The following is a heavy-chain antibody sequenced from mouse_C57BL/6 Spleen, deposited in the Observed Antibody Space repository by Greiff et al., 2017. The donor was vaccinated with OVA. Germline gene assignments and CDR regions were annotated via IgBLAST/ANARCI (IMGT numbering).Heavy chain of an antibody. J-gene: IGHJ3*01. CDR1: GFNIKDDY. CDR2: IDPENGDT. Sequence: EVQLQQSGAELVRPGASVKLSCTASGFNIKDDYMHWVKQRPEQGLEWIGWIDPENGDTEYASKFQGKATITADTSSNTAYLQLSSLTSEDTAVYYCTTNDSSGSWFAYWGQGTLVTVSA. CDR3: TTNDSSGSWFAY. V-gene: IGHV14-4*01. D-gene: IGHD3-2*02.